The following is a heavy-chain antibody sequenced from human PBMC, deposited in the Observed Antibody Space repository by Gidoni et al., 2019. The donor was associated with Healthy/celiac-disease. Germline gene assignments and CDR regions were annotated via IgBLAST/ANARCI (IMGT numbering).Heavy chain of an antibody. V-gene: IGHV4-34*01. Sequence: LEWIGEINHSGSTNSNPSLKSRVTISVDTSKNQFSLKLSSVTAADTAVYYCARGKLGYSSSWYGKGWFDPWGQGTLVTVSS. CDR3: ARGKLGYSSSWYGKGWFDP. J-gene: IGHJ5*02. D-gene: IGHD6-13*01. CDR2: INHSGST.